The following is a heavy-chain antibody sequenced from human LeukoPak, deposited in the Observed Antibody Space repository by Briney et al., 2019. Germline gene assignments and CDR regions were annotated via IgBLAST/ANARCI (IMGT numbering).Heavy chain of an antibody. J-gene: IGHJ6*03. Sequence: GGSLRLSCAASRFAFSDYYMSWIRQAPGKGLEWVSYISSSGSTIYYADSVKGRFTISRDNAKNSLYLQMNSLRAEDTAVYYCARAPGVRYYYYMDVWGKGTTVTVSS. CDR1: RFAFSDYY. D-gene: IGHD2-8*01. V-gene: IGHV3-11*01. CDR3: ARAPGVRYYYYMDV. CDR2: ISSSGSTI.